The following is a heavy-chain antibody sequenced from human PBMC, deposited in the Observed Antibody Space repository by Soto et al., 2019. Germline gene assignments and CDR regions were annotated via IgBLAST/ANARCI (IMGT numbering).Heavy chain of an antibody. CDR2: IYPSGST. J-gene: IGHJ6*02. D-gene: IGHD3-10*01. CDR1: SGSISSGGYC. CDR3: VRDRGGGSGNSYLSQGMDV. V-gene: IGHV4-30-2*01. Sequence: SETLSLTCIVSSGSISSGGYCWSWSRQPPGKGLEWIGYIYPSGSTSHNPSLKSRVTISVDRSKNQFSLKLRSVTAADTAVYYCVRDRGGGSGNSYLSQGMDVWGQGTTVTVSS.